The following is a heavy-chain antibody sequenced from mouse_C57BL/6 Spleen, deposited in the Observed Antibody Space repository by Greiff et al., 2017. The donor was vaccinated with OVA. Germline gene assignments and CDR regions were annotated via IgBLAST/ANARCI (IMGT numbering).Heavy chain of an antibody. Sequence: EVQLVESGEGLVKPGGSLKLSCAASGFTFSSYAMSWVRQTPEKRLEWVAYISSGGDYIYYADTVKGRFTISRDNARNTLYLQMSSLKSEDTAMYYCTRETSLGYAMDYWGQGTSVTVSS. CDR1: GFTFSSYA. CDR3: TRETSLGYAMDY. V-gene: IGHV5-9-1*02. D-gene: IGHD3-3*01. J-gene: IGHJ4*01. CDR2: ISSGGDYI.